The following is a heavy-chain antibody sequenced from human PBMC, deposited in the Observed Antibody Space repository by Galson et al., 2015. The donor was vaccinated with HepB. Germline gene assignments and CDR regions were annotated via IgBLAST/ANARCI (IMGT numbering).Heavy chain of an antibody. CDR1: GFTFSSYS. V-gene: IGHV3-21*01. CDR3: ARALQLRTVSSWYAGRRRQKPENY. D-gene: IGHD6-13*01. J-gene: IGHJ4*02. CDR2: ISSSSSYI. Sequence: SLRLSCAASGFTFSSYSMNWVRQAPGKGLEWVSSISSSSSYIYYADSVKGRFTISRDNAKNSLYLQMNSLRAEDTAVYYCARALQLRTVSSWYAGRRRQKPENYWGQGTLVTVSS.